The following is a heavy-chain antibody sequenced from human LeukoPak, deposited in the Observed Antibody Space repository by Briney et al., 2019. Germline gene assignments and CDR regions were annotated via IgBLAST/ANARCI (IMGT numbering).Heavy chain of an antibody. CDR3: ARDPNRDVLRYFDWLLYGGWFDP. J-gene: IGHJ5*02. CDR1: GFTFSSYA. D-gene: IGHD3-9*01. CDR2: ISYDGSNK. Sequence: GRSLRLSCAASGFTFSSYAMHWVRQAPGKGLERVAVISYDGSNKYYADSVKGRFTISRDNSKNTLYLQMNSLRAEDTAVYYCARDPNRDVLRYFDWLLYGGWFDPWGQGTLVTVSS. V-gene: IGHV3-30*04.